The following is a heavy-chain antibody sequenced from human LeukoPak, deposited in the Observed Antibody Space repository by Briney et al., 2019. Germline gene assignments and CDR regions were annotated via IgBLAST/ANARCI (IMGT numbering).Heavy chain of an antibody. J-gene: IGHJ5*02. CDR2: IKHDGSEK. V-gene: IGHV3-7*01. D-gene: IGHD3-22*01. CDR1: GFIFSKYW. Sequence: PGGSLRLSCAASGFIFSKYWMSWVRQAPGKGLQWVAAIKHDGSEKYYVDSVKGRFTISRDNAKNSLYLQMNSLGVEDTAVYYCARKLYYYDSSDSGRFDPWGQGTLVTVSS. CDR3: ARKLYYYDSSDSGRFDP.